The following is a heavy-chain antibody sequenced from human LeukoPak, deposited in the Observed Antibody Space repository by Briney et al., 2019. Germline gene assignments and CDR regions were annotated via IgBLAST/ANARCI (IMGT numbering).Heavy chain of an antibody. CDR1: GYTFTGYY. Sequence: ASVKVSCKASGYTFTGYYMHWVRQAPGQGLEWMGWINPNSGGTNYAQKFQGRVTMTRDTSISTAYMELSRLRSDDTAVYYCARVAIFGVVIPPYLDAFDNWGQGTMVTVSS. CDR3: ARVAIFGVVIPPYLDAFDN. J-gene: IGHJ3*02. V-gene: IGHV1-2*02. CDR2: INPNSGGT. D-gene: IGHD3-3*01.